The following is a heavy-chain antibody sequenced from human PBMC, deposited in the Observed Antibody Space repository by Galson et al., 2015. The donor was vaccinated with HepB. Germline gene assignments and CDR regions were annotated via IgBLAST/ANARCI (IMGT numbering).Heavy chain of an antibody. D-gene: IGHD5-12*01. CDR2: ISSSSSYI. CDR1: GFTFSSYS. V-gene: IGHV3-21*01. J-gene: IGHJ6*02. Sequence: SLRLSCAASGFTFSSYSMNWVRQAPGKGLEWVSSISSSSSYIYYADSVKGRFTISRDNAKNSLYLQMNSLRAEDTAVYYCARGGYSGYDSPSWYYGMDVWGQGTTVTVSS. CDR3: ARGGYSGYDSPSWYYGMDV.